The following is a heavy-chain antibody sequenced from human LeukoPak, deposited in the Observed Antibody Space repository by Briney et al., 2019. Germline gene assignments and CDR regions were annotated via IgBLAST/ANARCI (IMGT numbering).Heavy chain of an antibody. CDR2: ISPYNGDT. Sequence: GASVKVSCKASGYTFTSYYMHWVRQAPGQGLEWMGWISPYNGDTHYAQKFQDRVTMTTDTSTSTAYMDLRSLGFDDTAVYYCARDKAFLGYYDTSGYFQQWFDSWGQGTLVTVSS. CDR3: ARDKAFLGYYDTSGYFQQWFDS. J-gene: IGHJ5*01. D-gene: IGHD3-22*01. CDR1: GYTFTSYY. V-gene: IGHV1-18*04.